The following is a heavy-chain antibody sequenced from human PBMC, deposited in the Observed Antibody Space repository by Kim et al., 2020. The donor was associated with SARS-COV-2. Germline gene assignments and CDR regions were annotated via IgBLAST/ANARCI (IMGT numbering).Heavy chain of an antibody. D-gene: IGHD2-21*01. CDR3: TTDYERIGGLCDGETCSPESL. CDR2: IRSKADGGTA. J-gene: IGHJ4*02. Sequence: GGSLRLSCAASGFTFTKVWLSWVRQAPGKGLEWVGRIRSKADGGTADYAAPVKGRFTISRDDSKNTLYLQMNGLRAEDTAFYHCTTDYERIGGLCDGETCSPESLGGQGTLATV. CDR1: GFTFTKVW. V-gene: IGHV3-15*01.